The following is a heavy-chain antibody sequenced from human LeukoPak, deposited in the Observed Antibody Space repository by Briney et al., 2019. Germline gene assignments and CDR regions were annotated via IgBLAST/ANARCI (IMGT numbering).Heavy chain of an antibody. V-gene: IGHV4-39*01. CDR3: ARAFVGYSYGLSYYYYGMDV. CDR2: IYYSGST. CDR1: GGSISSSSYY. Sequence: PSETLSLTCTVSGGSISSSSYYWGWIRQPPGKGLEWIGSIYYSGSTYYNPSLKSRVTISVDTSKNQFSPKLSSVTAADTAVYYCARAFVGYSYGLSYYYYGMDVWGQGTTVTVSS. J-gene: IGHJ6*02. D-gene: IGHD5-18*01.